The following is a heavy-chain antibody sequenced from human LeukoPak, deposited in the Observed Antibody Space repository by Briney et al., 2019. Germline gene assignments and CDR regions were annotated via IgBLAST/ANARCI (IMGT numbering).Heavy chain of an antibody. D-gene: IGHD5-24*01. CDR1: GLTFGNFG. V-gene: IGHV3-30*02. Sequence: GGSLRLSCAASGLTFGNFGMHWVRQAPGKGLEWVSFMRYDGTQKYYADSVKGRFTISRDNSKNTPYLQMNRLRLEDAALYFCATGPGMTIHLSSWGQGTLVTVSS. CDR2: MRYDGTQK. J-gene: IGHJ5*02. CDR3: ATGPGMTIHLSS.